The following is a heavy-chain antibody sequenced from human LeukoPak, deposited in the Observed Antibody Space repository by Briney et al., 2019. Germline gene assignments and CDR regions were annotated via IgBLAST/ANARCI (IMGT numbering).Heavy chain of an antibody. V-gene: IGHV3-15*01. CDR3: TTDRGFMVGAFDI. CDR2: IKSKTDGGTT. CDR1: GFTFNTFW. Sequence: PGGSLRLSCAASGFTFNTFWMTWLRQAPGKGLEWVGGIKSKTDGGTTDYAAPVKGRFTISRDDSKNTLYLQMNSLKTEDTAVYYCTTDRGFMVGAFDIWGQGTMVTVSS. D-gene: IGHD3-10*01. J-gene: IGHJ3*02.